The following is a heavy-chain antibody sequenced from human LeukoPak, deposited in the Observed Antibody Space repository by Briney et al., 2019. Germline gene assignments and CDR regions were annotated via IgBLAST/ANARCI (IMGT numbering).Heavy chain of an antibody. CDR3: ARARRDPAASDYFDY. V-gene: IGHV1-69*13. CDR2: IIPIFGTA. Sequence: SVKVSCKASGGTFSSYAISLVRQAPGQGLEWMGGIIPIFGTANYAQKFQGRVTITADESTSTAYMELSSLRSEDTAVYYCARARRDPAASDYFDYWGQGTLVTVSS. J-gene: IGHJ4*02. CDR1: GGTFSSYA. D-gene: IGHD2-2*01.